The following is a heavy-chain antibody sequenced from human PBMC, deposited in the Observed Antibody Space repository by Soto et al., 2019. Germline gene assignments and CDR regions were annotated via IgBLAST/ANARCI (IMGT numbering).Heavy chain of an antibody. J-gene: IGHJ4*02. CDR1: GDSIRDYY. D-gene: IGHD3-22*01. V-gene: IGHV4-59*08. CDR2: IYYTGTT. CDR3: ARLGGYYQAYDS. Sequence: QVQLQESGPGLVKPSETLSLTCTVSGDSIRDYYWGWIRQSPGKGLEWIGYIYYTGTTKYNPSLKSRVTISVDSSKNQFSLKLDSVTAADTAVYYCARLGGYYQAYDSWGQGTLVTVSS.